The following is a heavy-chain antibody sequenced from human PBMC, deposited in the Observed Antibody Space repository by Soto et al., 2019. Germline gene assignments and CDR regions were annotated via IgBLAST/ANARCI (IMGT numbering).Heavy chain of an antibody. Sequence: PSETLSLTCTVSGGSISNFYWGWIRQPPGKGLEYIGYIHDGGSTNYNPSLKSRVAISVDTSKNQFSLKLSSVTAADTAVYYCARGEMATILLWGQGTLVTVSS. CDR2: IHDGGST. J-gene: IGHJ1*01. D-gene: IGHD5-12*01. V-gene: IGHV4-59*01. CDR1: GGSISNFY. CDR3: ARGEMATILL.